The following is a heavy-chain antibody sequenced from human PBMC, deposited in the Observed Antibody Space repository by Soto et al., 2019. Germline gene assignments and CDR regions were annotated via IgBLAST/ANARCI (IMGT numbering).Heavy chain of an antibody. J-gene: IGHJ4*02. CDR1: GVSITSSSSDY. D-gene: IGHD2-8*01. Sequence: SETLSLACTVSGVSITSSSSDYWGWIRQPPGKGLEWIGSIYYSGTTYYNPSLKSRVTISVDTSKKQFSLKLSSVTAEDTDVYYCARRFDNGCADCWGQGTLV. V-gene: IGHV4-39*01. CDR3: ARRFDNGCADC. CDR2: IYYSGTT.